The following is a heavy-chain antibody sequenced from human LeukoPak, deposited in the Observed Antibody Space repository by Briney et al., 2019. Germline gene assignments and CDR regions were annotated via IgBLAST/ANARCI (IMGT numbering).Heavy chain of an antibody. CDR2: IYHSGST. Sequence: SETLSLTCTVSGGSISSGGYYWNWIRQPPGKGLEWIGYIYHSGSTYYNPSLKSRVTISVDRSKNQFSLKLSSVTAADTAVYYCARHGIGSGYYYYYGMDVWGQGTTVTVSS. V-gene: IGHV4-30-2*01. D-gene: IGHD3-10*01. CDR3: ARHGIGSGYYYYYGMDV. J-gene: IGHJ6*02. CDR1: GGSISSGGYY.